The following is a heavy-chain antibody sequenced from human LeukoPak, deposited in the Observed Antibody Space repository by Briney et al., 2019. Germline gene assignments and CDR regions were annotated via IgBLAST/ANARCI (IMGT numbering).Heavy chain of an antibody. V-gene: IGHV4-59*01. D-gene: IGHD1-20*01. CDR2: IYSTGST. CDR3: ARDVLYNWNPPWSTTYDWFDP. Sequence: PSETLSLTCTVSGGSINGFYWSWIRQPPGKGLEWIGNIYSTGSTNYNPSLKSRVTISVDTSKNQFSLNLSSVTAADTAVYYCARDVLYNWNPPWSTTYDWFDPWGQGTQVTVSS. J-gene: IGHJ5*02. CDR1: GGSINGFY.